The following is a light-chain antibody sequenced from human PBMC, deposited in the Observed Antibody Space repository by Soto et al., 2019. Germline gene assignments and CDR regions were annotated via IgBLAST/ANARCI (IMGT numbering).Light chain of an antibody. Sequence: QSALTQPRSVSGSPGQPVTISCTGTSSDVGGYNYVSWYQQHPGKAPKLMIYDVSKRPSGVPDRCSGSKSGNTASLTISGLQAEDEADYYCCSYAGSYTYVFGTGTKLTVL. CDR3: CSYAGSYTYV. J-gene: IGLJ1*01. CDR1: SSDVGGYNY. V-gene: IGLV2-11*01. CDR2: DVS.